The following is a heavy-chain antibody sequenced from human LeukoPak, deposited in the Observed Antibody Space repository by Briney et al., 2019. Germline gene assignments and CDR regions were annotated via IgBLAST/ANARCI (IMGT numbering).Heavy chain of an antibody. CDR3: ARIRYDDPEGYYYYGMDV. CDR1: GFTFSSYG. V-gene: IGHV3-33*01. CDR2: IWYDGSNK. J-gene: IGHJ6*02. D-gene: IGHD3-16*01. Sequence: GGSLRLSCAASGFTFSSYGMHWVRQAPGKGLEWVAVIWYDGSNKYYADSVKGRFTISRDNSKNTLYLQMNSLRAEDTAVYYCARIRYDDPEGYYYYGMDVWSQGTTVTVSS.